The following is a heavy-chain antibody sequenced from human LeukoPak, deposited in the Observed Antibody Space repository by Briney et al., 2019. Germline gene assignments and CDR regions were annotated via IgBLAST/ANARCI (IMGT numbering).Heavy chain of an antibody. D-gene: IGHD4-17*01. CDR1: GFTFSSYS. V-gene: IGHV3-21*01. CDR3: AKEEGTTVTKLDY. CDR2: ISSSSSYI. J-gene: IGHJ4*02. Sequence: GGSLRLSCAASGFTFSSYSMNWVRQAPGKGLEWVSSISSSSSYIYYADSVKGRFTISRDNSKNTLYLQMNSLRAEDTAVYYCAKEEGTTVTKLDYWGQGTLVTVSS.